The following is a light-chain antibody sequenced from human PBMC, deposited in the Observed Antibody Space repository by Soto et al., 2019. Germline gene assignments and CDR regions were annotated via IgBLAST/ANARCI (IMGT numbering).Light chain of an antibody. V-gene: IGKV1-12*01. J-gene: IGKJ4*01. CDR1: QAINRY. CDR3: QQGSRFPFT. CDR2: TTS. Sequence: DIQMTQSPSSVSASVGDRVTITCRACQAINRYLAWYQQKPGKAPNLLIYTTSSLQSGVPSRFSGSGSGTDFTLTISSLEPEDFATYYCQQGSRFPFTFGGGTEVEI.